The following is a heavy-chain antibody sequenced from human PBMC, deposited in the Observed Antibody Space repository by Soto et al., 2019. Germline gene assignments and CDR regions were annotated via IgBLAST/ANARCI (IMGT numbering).Heavy chain of an antibody. V-gene: IGHV4-59*01. CDR1: GGSISSYY. D-gene: IGHD6-19*01. CDR3: ARGLPQGGWTIKGSFDY. Sequence: PSETLSLTCTVSGGSISSYYWSWIRQPPGKGLEWIGYIYYSGSTNYNASLKSRVTISVDTSKNQFSLKLSSVTAADTAVYYCARGLPQGGWTIKGSFDYWGQGTLVTVSS. J-gene: IGHJ4*02. CDR2: IYYSGST.